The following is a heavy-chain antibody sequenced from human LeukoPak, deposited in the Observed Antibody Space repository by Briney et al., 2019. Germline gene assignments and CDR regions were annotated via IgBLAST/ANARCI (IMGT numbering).Heavy chain of an antibody. Sequence: GASVKVFCKASGYTFTSYDINWVRQATGQGLEWMGWMNPNSGNTGYAQKFQGRVTMTRNTSISTAYMELSSLRSEDTAVYYCARDKTLEYSSSSEVWFDPWGQGTLVTVSS. V-gene: IGHV1-8*01. CDR2: MNPNSGNT. J-gene: IGHJ5*02. D-gene: IGHD6-6*01. CDR1: GYTFTSYD. CDR3: ARDKTLEYSSSSEVWFDP.